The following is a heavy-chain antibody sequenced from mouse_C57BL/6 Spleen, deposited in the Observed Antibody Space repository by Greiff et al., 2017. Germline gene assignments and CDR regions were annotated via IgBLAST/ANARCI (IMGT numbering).Heavy chain of an antibody. CDR2: IYPSDSET. J-gene: IGHJ4*01. V-gene: IGHV1-61*01. D-gene: IGHD6-1*01. Sequence: QVQLQQPGAELVRPGSSVKLSCKASGYTFTSYWMDWVKQRPGQGLEWIGNIYPSDSETHYNQKFKDKATLTVDKSSSTAYMQLSRLTSEDSAVYYCARRGAIFYYAMDYWGQGTSVTVSS. CDR1: GYTFTSYW. CDR3: ARRGAIFYYAMDY.